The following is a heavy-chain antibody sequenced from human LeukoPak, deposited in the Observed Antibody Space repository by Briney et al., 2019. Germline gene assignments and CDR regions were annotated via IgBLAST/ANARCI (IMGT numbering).Heavy chain of an antibody. CDR2: IRYDGSTK. CDR3: AKSGSPSYYFEY. V-gene: IGHV3-30*02. CDR1: GFTFSSYG. J-gene: IGHJ4*02. D-gene: IGHD1-26*01. Sequence: SGGSLRLSCAASGFTFSSYGMHWVRQAPGRGLEWVAFIRYDGSTKYYADSVKGRFTISRDNSKNTLYLQMNSLRAEDTAVYYCAKSGSPSYYFEYWGQGTLVTASS.